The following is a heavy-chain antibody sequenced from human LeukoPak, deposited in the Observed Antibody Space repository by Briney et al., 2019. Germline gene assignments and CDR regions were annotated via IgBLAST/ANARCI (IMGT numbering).Heavy chain of an antibody. CDR2: ISAHDGTR. CDR3: ARRSTLYSSGRFYFDY. V-gene: IGHV1-18*01. D-gene: IGHD6-19*01. J-gene: IGHJ4*02. Sequence: ASVKVSCKASGYAFTNYGITWVRQAPGQGLEWMGWISAHDGTRNYALKHEDRVTMTTDTSTSTAYMELRGLRSDDTAVYYCARRSTLYSSGRFYFDYWGQGTLVTVSS. CDR1: GYAFTNYG.